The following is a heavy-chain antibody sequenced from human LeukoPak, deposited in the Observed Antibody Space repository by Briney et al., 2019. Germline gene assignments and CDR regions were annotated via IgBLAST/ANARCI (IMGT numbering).Heavy chain of an antibody. CDR1: GASISDYY. J-gene: IGHJ5*02. CDR3: ARGGTTWFDP. V-gene: IGHV4-59*12. CDR2: IYNNENT. D-gene: IGHD1-14*01. Sequence: SETLSLTCAVSGASISDYYWSWIRHPRGKGLELIASIYNNENTDYNPSLKSRVTISIDTSKNQFSLRLRSVTAADTAVYYCARGGTTWFDPWGQGTLVTVSS.